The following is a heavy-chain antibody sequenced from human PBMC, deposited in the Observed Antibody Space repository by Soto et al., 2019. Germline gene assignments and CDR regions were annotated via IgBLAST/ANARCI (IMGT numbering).Heavy chain of an antibody. Sequence: ASVKVSCKASGYTFTSYAMHWVRQAPGQRLEWMGWINAGNGNTKYSQKFQGRVTITRDTSTSTAYMELRSLRSDDTAVYYCARPLPGSWDIFDYWGQGTLVTVSS. CDR3: ARPLPGSWDIFDY. CDR1: GYTFTSYA. J-gene: IGHJ4*02. D-gene: IGHD6-13*01. CDR2: INAGNGNT. V-gene: IGHV1-3*01.